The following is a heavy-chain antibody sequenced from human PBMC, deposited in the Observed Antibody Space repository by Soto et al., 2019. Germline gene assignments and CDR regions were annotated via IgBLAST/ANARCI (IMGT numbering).Heavy chain of an antibody. Sequence: QVQLQESGPGLVKPSGTLSLTCAVSGGSISSSNWWSWVRQPPVKGLEWIGEIYHSGSTNYNPSLKSRVTISVDKSKNQFSLKLSSVTAADTAVYYCARDNGGGISYYYDSSGYHPFDYWGQGTLVTVSS. D-gene: IGHD3-22*01. J-gene: IGHJ4*02. CDR3: ARDNGGGISYYYDSSGYHPFDY. V-gene: IGHV4-4*02. CDR1: GGSISSSNW. CDR2: IYHSGST.